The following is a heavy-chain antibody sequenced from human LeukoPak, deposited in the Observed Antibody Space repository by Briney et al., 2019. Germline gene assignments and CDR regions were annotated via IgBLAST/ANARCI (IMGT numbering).Heavy chain of an antibody. CDR1: GFALSSYA. V-gene: IGHV3-23*01. J-gene: IGHJ4*02. Sequence: GGSLRLSCTASGFALSSYAMSWVRQAPGEGLEWVSTISGSADNTNYAEAVKGRFTISRDNSKNTMYLQMNSLRTEDTAVYYCAKQGFGCWGQGTLVTVSS. CDR2: ISGSADNT. CDR3: AKQGFGC.